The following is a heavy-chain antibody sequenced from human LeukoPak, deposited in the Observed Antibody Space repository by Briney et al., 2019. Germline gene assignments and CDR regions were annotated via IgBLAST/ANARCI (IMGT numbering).Heavy chain of an antibody. D-gene: IGHD3-16*02. CDR3: ALDYVWGSYRYHDY. J-gene: IGHJ4*02. CDR1: GGTFSSYA. Sequence: ASVKVSCKASGGTFSSYAISWVRQAPGQGLEWMGGIIPIFGTANYAQKFQGRVTITADESTSTAYMELSSLRSEDTAVYYCALDYVWGSYRYHDYWGQGTPVTVSS. CDR2: IIPIFGTA. V-gene: IGHV1-69*13.